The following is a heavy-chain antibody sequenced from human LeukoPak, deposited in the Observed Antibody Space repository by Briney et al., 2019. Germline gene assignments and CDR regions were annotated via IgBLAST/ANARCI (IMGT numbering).Heavy chain of an antibody. CDR1: GGSISSGDYY. D-gene: IGHD3-10*01. J-gene: IGHJ4*02. V-gene: IGHV4-61*08. CDR2: IYASGTT. CDR3: GGRGF. Sequence: SETLSLTCTVSGGSISSGDYYWSWIRQPPGKGLEWIGCIYASGTTNYNPSLKGRLTISVDTSNSQFSLTVRSVTAADTAVHYCGGRGFWGQGTLVTVSS.